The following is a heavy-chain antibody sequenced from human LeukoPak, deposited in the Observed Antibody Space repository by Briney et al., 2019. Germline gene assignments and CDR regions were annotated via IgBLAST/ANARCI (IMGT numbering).Heavy chain of an antibody. D-gene: IGHD5-18*01. J-gene: IGHJ6*03. Sequence: SLXCTVXXASXNNXXFTWVXQXAXXGXXXXXXXHSGGTTNYNPSFMSRLTLSVDTSKNEISLRLTSVTAADTALYYCARDNPSGYKRGYEHYYYYMDMWGKGTTVTVSS. CDR3: ARDNPSGYKRGYEHYYYYMDM. CDR2: XHSGGTT. V-gene: IGHV4-4*07. CDR1: XASXNNXX.